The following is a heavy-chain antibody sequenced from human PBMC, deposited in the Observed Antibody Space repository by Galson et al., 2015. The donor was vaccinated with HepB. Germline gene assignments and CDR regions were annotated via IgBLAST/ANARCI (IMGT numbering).Heavy chain of an antibody. Sequence: SLRLSCAASGFTFDDYTMHWVRQAPGKGLEWVSLISWDGGSTYYADSVKGRFTISRDNSKNSLYLQMNSLRTEDTALYYCAKDISGYGVYYYGMDVWGQGTTVTVSS. CDR3: AKDISGYGVYYYGMDV. J-gene: IGHJ6*02. D-gene: IGHD5-12*01. CDR2: ISWDGGST. CDR1: GFTFDDYT. V-gene: IGHV3-43*01.